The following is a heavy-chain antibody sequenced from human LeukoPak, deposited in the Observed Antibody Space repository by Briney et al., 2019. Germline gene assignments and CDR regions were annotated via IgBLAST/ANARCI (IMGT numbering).Heavy chain of an antibody. D-gene: IGHD6-13*01. J-gene: IGHJ4*02. V-gene: IGHV3-7*03. Sequence: AGGSLRLSCAVSGFTFSSYWMTWVRQAPGKGLEWVANIKEDGAEKYYVDSVKGRFTISRDNAKNSLYLQMNSLRAEDTAVYYWGAPGPGGYTYGAQEPLVPFP. CDR2: IKEDGAEK. CDR3: GAPGPGGYTY. CDR1: GFTFSSYW.